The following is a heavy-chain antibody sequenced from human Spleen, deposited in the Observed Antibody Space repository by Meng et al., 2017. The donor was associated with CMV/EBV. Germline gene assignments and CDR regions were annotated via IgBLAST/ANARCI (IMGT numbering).Heavy chain of an antibody. CDR1: GFTFTAYS. J-gene: IGHJ3*02. D-gene: IGHD1-26*01. Sequence: GGSLRLSCAASGFTFTAYSMNWVRQAPGKGLEWVSSISTSSSYIYYADSVKGRFTISRHNAKKSLYLQMNSLRAEDTAVYYCARGGSYGDAFDIWGQGTMVTVSS. CDR3: ARGGSYGDAFDI. V-gene: IGHV3-21*04. CDR2: ISTSSSYI.